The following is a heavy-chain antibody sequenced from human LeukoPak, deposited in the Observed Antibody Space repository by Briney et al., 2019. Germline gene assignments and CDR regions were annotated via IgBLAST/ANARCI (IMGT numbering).Heavy chain of an antibody. J-gene: IGHJ4*02. D-gene: IGHD3-3*01. CDR2: INHSGST. Sequence: SETLSLTCAVYGGSFSGYYWSWIRQPPGKGLEWIGEINHSGSTNYNPSLKSRVTISVGTSKNQFSLKLSSVTAADTAVYYCAGEYYDFWSGYYVDYWGQGTLVTVSS. CDR3: AGEYYDFWSGYYVDY. CDR1: GGSFSGYY. V-gene: IGHV4-34*01.